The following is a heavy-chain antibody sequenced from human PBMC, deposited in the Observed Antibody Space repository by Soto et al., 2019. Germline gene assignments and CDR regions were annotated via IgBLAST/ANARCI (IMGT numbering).Heavy chain of an antibody. CDR3: ATLGPSRAFDI. D-gene: IGHD2-2*01. V-gene: IGHV4-38-2*01. CDR1: GYSISSGYY. J-gene: IGHJ3*02. CDR2: IFHLGNT. Sequence: SETLSLTCAVSGYSISSGYYWGWVRQPPGKGPEWIGTIFHLGNTYSNPSLRGRLTISVDTSKNQFSLRLTSVTAADTAVYYCATLGPSRAFDIWGQGTMVTVSS.